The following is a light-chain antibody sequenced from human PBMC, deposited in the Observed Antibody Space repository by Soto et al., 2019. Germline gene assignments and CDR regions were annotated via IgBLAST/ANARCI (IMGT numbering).Light chain of an antibody. CDR1: SSNIGSEY. CDR3: AAWDDSVTGV. Sequence: QSVLTQPPSASGTPGQTVTISCSGSSSNIGSEYVYWYQQFPGTAPRLLIYNNNRRPSGVPDRFSGSKSGTSASLAIRGLRSEDEADYYCAAWDDSVTGVFGGGTQLTVL. CDR2: NNN. J-gene: IGLJ3*02. V-gene: IGLV1-47*01.